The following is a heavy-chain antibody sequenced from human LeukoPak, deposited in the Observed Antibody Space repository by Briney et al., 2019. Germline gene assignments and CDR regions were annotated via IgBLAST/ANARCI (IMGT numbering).Heavy chain of an antibody. J-gene: IGHJ4*02. V-gene: IGHV4-61*08. Sequence: SETLSLTCTVSGGSISSGGYYWSWIRQPPGKGLEWIGYIYYSGSTNYNPSLKSRVTISVDTSKNQFSLKLSSVTAADTAVYYCARERGRTTVVTALDYWGQGTLVTVSS. CDR2: IYYSGST. CDR3: ARERGRTTVVTALDY. CDR1: GGSISSGGYY. D-gene: IGHD4-23*01.